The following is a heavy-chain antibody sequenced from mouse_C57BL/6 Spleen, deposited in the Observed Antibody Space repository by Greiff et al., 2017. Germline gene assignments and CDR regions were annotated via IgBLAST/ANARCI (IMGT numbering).Heavy chain of an antibody. CDR1: GFTFSSYA. D-gene: IGHD1-1*01. CDR3: ARSYYYGSSYGSFDV. V-gene: IGHV5-4*03. Sequence: EVMLVESGGGLVKPGGSLKLSCAASGFTFSSYAMSWVRQTPEKRLEWVATISDGGSYTYYPDNVKGRFTISRDNAKNNLYLQMSHLKSEDTAMYYCARSYYYGSSYGSFDVWGTGTTVTVSS. J-gene: IGHJ1*03. CDR2: ISDGGSYT.